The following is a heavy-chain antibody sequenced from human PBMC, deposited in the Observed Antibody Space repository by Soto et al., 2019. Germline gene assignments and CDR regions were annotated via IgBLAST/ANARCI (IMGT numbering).Heavy chain of an antibody. CDR2: INPNSGGT. Sequence: VASVKVSCKASVYTFTGYYMHWLRQAPLQGLEWMVWINPNSGGTNYAQKFQGRVTMTRDTSTSTAYMELSMLRSDDTAVYDCASSGPIVGGSPYYVDYWGQGTLVTVSS. CDR3: ASSGPIVGGSPYYVDY. D-gene: IGHD5-12*01. J-gene: IGHJ4*02. CDR1: VYTFTGYY. V-gene: IGHV1-2*02.